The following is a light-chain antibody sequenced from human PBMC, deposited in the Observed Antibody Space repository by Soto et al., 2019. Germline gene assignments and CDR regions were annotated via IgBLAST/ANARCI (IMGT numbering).Light chain of an antibody. CDR1: QSIGSH. CDR3: QQSYSSWT. CDR2: AAS. J-gene: IGKJ1*01. Sequence: DIQMTQSPSSLSASVGDRVTITCRASQSIGSHLNWFQQKPGKAPNLLIYAASSLHSGVPSRFSGSGSGTDFTLTISSLQPEDVATFHCQQSYSSWTFGQGTRWMS. V-gene: IGKV1-39*01.